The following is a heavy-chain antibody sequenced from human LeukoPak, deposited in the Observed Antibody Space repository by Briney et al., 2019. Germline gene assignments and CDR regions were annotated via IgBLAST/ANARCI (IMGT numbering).Heavy chain of an antibody. CDR2: ISNSDDST. CDR1: GFPFSSYA. Sequence: GGSLRLSCAASGFPFSSYAMSWVRQAPGKGLEWVSTISNSDDSTYYADSVKGRFTISRDNSENTLFLRMNSLRAEDTAVYYCAKATGYLLWGQGTLVTVSS. V-gene: IGHV3-23*01. D-gene: IGHD1-14*01. J-gene: IGHJ4*02. CDR3: AKATGYLL.